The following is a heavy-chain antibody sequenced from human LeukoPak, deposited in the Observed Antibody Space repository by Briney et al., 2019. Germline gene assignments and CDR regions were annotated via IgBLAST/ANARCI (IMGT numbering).Heavy chain of an antibody. D-gene: IGHD3-10*01. V-gene: IGHV3-23*01. CDR3: AKAMVRGVIRYYFDY. J-gene: IGHJ4*02. CDR2: IGGSGDST. CDR1: GFTFITYV. Sequence: GGSLRLSCAASGFTFITYVMTWVRQAPGKGLEWVSTIGGSGDSTHYADSVKGRFTISRDNSKNTLYLQMNSLRAEDTAVYYCAKAMVRGVIRYYFDYWGQGTLVTVSS.